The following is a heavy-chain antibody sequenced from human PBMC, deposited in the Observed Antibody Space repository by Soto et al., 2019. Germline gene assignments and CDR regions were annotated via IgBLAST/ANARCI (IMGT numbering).Heavy chain of an antibody. D-gene: IGHD3-10*01. CDR1: GYIFTSYG. CDR2: IGLYIHNT. CDR3: ARGAFDYGSESDYNTRFDY. V-gene: IGHV1-18*04. J-gene: IGHJ4*02. Sequence: ASVKVSCKASGYIFTSYGINWLRQAPGQGLEWLGWIGLYIHNTNYAQKFQGRVTITTDTSTSTVYMELRSLTSDDTAVYYCARGAFDYGSESDYNTRFDYWGQGTLVTVSS.